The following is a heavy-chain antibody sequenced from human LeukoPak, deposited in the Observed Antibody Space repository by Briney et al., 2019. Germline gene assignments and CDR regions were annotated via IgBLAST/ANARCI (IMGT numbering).Heavy chain of an antibody. J-gene: IGHJ6*03. CDR3: ARDGATFSGYDWYYYMDV. D-gene: IGHD5-12*01. CDR2: IKQDGSEK. CDR1: GLTFSNYW. V-gene: IGHV3-7*01. Sequence: HPGGSLRLSCAASGLTFSNYWMSWVRQAPGKGLEWVANIKQDGSEKYYVDSVKGRFTISRDNAKNSLCLQMNSLRAEDTAVCYCARDGATFSGYDWYYYMDVWGKGTTVTVSS.